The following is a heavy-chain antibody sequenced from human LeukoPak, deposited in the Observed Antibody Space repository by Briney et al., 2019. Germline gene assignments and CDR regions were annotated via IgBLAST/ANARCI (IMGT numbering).Heavy chain of an antibody. J-gene: IGHJ6*02. D-gene: IGHD2-15*01. Sequence: ASVKVSCKASGYTFTSYGISWVRQAPGQGLEWMGWISAYNGNTNYAQKFQGRVTITADESTSTAYMELSSLRSEDTAVYYCARGPPGYCSGGSCYFEGYYYGMDVWGQGTTVTVSS. V-gene: IGHV1-18*01. CDR3: ARGPPGYCSGGSCYFEGYYYGMDV. CDR2: ISAYNGNT. CDR1: GYTFTSYG.